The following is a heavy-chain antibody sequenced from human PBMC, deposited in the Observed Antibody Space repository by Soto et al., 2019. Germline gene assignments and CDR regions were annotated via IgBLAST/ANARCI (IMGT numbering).Heavy chain of an antibody. CDR1: GGSFIGYD. J-gene: IGHJ4*02. CDR2: INHSGST. D-gene: IGHD2-8*02. V-gene: IGHV4-34*01. Sequence: SETLSLTCAVYGGSFIGYDWTWIRQPPWTGLEWIGEINHSGSTNYNPSLKSRVTISVDTSKNQFSLKLTSVTAADTAVYYCARDKITGLFDYWGQGTLVT. CDR3: ARDKITGLFDY.